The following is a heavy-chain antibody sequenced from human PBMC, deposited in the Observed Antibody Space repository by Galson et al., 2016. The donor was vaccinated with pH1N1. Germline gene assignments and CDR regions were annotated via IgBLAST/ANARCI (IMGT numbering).Heavy chain of an antibody. J-gene: IGHJ2*01. CDR2: ISDSGSSI. Sequence: SLRLSCAASGFTFGDYFMTWIRQAPGRGLEWLLYISDSGSSIYYADSVKGRFTISRYKAKNSLFLQMNNLSAEDTAVYYCARDGLYSPNPGRYFDLWGRGTLVTVSS. CDR3: ARDGLYSPNPGRYFDL. V-gene: IGHV3-11*04. CDR1: GFTFGDYF. D-gene: IGHD3-16*01.